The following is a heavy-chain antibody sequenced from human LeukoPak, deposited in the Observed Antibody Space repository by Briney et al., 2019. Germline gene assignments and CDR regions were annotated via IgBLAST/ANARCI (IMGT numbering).Heavy chain of an antibody. V-gene: IGHV1-8*01. Sequence: ASVKVSCKASGYTFTSYDINWVRQATGQGLEWMGWMNPNSGNTGYAQKFQGRVTMTRNTSISTAYMELSSLRSEDTAVYYCARVRLSSSWYETRLPKDYWGQGTLVTVSS. CDR3: ARVRLSSSWYETRLPKDY. D-gene: IGHD6-13*01. J-gene: IGHJ4*02. CDR2: MNPNSGNT. CDR1: GYTFTSYD.